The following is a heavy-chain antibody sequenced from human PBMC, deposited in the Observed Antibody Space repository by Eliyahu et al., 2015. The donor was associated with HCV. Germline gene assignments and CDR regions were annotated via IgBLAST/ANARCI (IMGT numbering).Heavy chain of an antibody. J-gene: IGHJ5*02. Sequence: QVQLQESGPGLVKPSEPLSLTCTFPGGPXPPSHWSWIRQPPGKGLEWIGYIHYSGSTNYNPSLKSRVTISVDTSKNQFSLNLTSVTAADTAVYYCASGGGGIAVAGTGGWFDPWGQGTLVTVSS. CDR3: ASGGGGIAVAGTGGWFDP. D-gene: IGHD6-19*01. CDR1: GGPXPPSH. V-gene: IGHV4-59*01. CDR2: IHYSGST.